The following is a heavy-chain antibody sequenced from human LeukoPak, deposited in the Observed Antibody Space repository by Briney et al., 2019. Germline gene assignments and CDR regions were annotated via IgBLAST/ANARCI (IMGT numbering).Heavy chain of an antibody. CDR2: ISNSGDYI. CDR1: GFTFSSFT. D-gene: IGHD3-10*01. CDR3: AKDRAAIGELLIF. J-gene: IGHJ4*02. V-gene: IGHV3-21*01. Sequence: GGSLRLSCTVSGFTFSSFTMNWVRQGPGKGLEWVASISNSGDYISYADSLKGRFTISRDNAKNSLFLQMSSLRAEDTAVYYCAKDRAAIGELLIFWGQGTLVTVSS.